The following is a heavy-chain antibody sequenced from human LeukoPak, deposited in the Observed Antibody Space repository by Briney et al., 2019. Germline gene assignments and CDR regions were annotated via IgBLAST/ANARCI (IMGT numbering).Heavy chain of an antibody. V-gene: IGHV3-30*03. J-gene: IGHJ4*02. CDR2: ISYDGSNK. Sequence: GALRLSCAASGFTFSSYGMHWVRQAPGKGLEWVAVISYDGSNKYYADSVKGRFTISRDNAKNTLYLQMNSLRGEDTAIYYCARAVYYYDNWGLGTLVTVSS. CDR1: GFTFSSYG. D-gene: IGHD3-22*01. CDR3: ARAVYYYDN.